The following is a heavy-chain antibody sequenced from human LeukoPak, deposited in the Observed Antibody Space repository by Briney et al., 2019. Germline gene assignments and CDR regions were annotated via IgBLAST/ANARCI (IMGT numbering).Heavy chain of an antibody. CDR3: ARDSRYWGSGYSYYFDY. V-gene: IGHV1-18*01. CDR2: ISAYNGNT. Sequence: ASVKVSCKASGYTFTSYVISWVRQAPGQGLERMGWISAYNGNTNYAQKLQGRVTMTTDTSTSTAYMELRSLRSDDTAVYYCARDSRYWGSGYSYYFDYWGQGTLVTVSS. CDR1: GYTFTSYV. D-gene: IGHD3-22*01. J-gene: IGHJ4*02.